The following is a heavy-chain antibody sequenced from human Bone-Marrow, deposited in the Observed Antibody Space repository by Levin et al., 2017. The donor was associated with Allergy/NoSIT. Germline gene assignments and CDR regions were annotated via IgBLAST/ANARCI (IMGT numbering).Heavy chain of an antibody. CDR3: ARDTPYYYGSGSDAFDI. V-gene: IGHV3-21*01. CDR2: ISSSSSYI. CDR1: GFTFSSYS. J-gene: IGHJ3*02. Sequence: GGSLRLSCAASGFTFSSYSMNWVRQAPGKGLEWVSSISSSSSYIYYADSVKGRFTISRDNAKNSLYLQMNSLRAEDTAVYYCARDTPYYYGSGSDAFDIWGQGTMVTVSS. D-gene: IGHD3-10*01.